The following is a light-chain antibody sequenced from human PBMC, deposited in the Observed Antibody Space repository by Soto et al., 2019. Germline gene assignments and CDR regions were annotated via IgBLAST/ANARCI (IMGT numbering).Light chain of an antibody. CDR2: GGF. CDR1: QTLRNK. Sequence: IVLTQSPGTLSVSPGERVILSCRASQTLRNKLAWYQQKPGQAPRLLIYGGFTRATGIPARFSGSGSGTEFTLTMNSLQSEDVAIYYCQQHNSWPLTFGPGNKLDLK. J-gene: IGKJ3*01. V-gene: IGKV3-15*01. CDR3: QQHNSWPLT.